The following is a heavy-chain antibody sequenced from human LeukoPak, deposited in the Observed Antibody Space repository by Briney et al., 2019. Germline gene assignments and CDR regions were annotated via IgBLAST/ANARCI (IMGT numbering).Heavy chain of an antibody. Sequence: GSLRLSCVASGFTFSSNGMHWVRQAPGTGLEWVAVISHDGSDKHYADSVKGRFTVFRDNSKNTLYLQMNSPRPEDTAVYYCAKDRASSWSFDYWGQGTLVTVST. V-gene: IGHV3-30*18. CDR2: ISHDGSDK. CDR3: AKDRASSWSFDY. J-gene: IGHJ4*02. D-gene: IGHD6-13*01. CDR1: GFTFSSNG.